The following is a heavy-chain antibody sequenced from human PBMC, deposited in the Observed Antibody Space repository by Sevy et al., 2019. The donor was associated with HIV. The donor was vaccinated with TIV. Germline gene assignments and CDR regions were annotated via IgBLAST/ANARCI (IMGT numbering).Heavy chain of an antibody. CDR3: ASDVDYYERSGYSYCMDV. J-gene: IGHJ6*02. D-gene: IGHD3-22*01. V-gene: IGHV4-4*07. Sequence: SETLSLTCTVSGGSISSYYWSWIRQPAGKGLEWIGRIYTSGSTNYNPSLKSRVTMSVDTSKNQFSLKLSSVTAADTAVYYCASDVDYYERSGYSYCMDVWGQGTTVTVSS. CDR1: GGSISSYY. CDR2: IYTSGST.